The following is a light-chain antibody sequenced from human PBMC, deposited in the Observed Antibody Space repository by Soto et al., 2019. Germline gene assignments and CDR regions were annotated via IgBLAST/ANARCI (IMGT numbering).Light chain of an antibody. CDR2: YDS. J-gene: IGLJ2*01. Sequence: SYELTQPPSVSVAPGKTARITCGGNNIGSKSVHWYQQKPGQAPVLVIYYDSDRPSGIPERFSGSNTGNTATLTISRVEAGDYAHYYCQVWDSSSDHVVFGGGTKVTVL. CDR3: QVWDSSSDHVV. CDR1: NIGSKS. V-gene: IGLV3-21*04.